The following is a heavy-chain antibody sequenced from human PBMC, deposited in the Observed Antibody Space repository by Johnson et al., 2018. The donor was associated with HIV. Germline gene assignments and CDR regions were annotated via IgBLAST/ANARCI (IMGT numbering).Heavy chain of an antibody. J-gene: IGHJ3*02. D-gene: IGHD6-13*01. CDR1: GFTFSDYY. V-gene: IGHV3-11*04. Sequence: QVQLVESGGILVQPGGSLRLSCAASGFTFSDYYMSWIRQAPGKGLEWVSYISSSGSTIYYADYVKGRFSISRDTAKTSLFLQMNSLRAEDTAVYYCAIPTGAAAGAFDIWGQGTMVTVSS. CDR3: AIPTGAAAGAFDI. CDR2: ISSSGSTI.